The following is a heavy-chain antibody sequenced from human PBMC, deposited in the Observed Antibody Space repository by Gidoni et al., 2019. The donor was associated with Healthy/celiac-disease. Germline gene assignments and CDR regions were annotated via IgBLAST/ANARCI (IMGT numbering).Heavy chain of an antibody. J-gene: IGHJ6*02. D-gene: IGHD6-19*01. CDR2: ISYDGSNK. V-gene: IGHV3-30*04. CDR1: GCTFSSYA. Sequence: QVQLVESGGGVVQPGRSLRLSCAASGCTFSSYAMHWVRQAPGKGLEWVAVISYDGSNKYYADSVKGRFTISRDNSKNTLYLQMNSLRAEDTAVYYCARTYSSGWYSDYYYYGMDVWGQGTTVTVSS. CDR3: ARTYSSGWYSDYYYYGMDV.